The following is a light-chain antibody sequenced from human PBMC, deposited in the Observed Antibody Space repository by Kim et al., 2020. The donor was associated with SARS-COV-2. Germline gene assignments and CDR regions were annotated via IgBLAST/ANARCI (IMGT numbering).Light chain of an antibody. CDR1: QSLLHSNGYNY. Sequence: PASISCRSSQSLLHSNGYNYLDWYLQKPGQSPQLLIYLGSNRASGGPDRFSGSGSGTDFTLKISRVEAEDVGVYYCMQALQTSVTFGQGTRLEIK. CDR2: LGS. CDR3: MQALQTSVT. V-gene: IGKV2-28*01. J-gene: IGKJ5*01.